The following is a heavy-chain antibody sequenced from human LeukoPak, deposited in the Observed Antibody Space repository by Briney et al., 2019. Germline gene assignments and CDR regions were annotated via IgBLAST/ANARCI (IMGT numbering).Heavy chain of an antibody. CDR1: GGSFSGYY. D-gene: IGHD2-15*01. V-gene: IGHV4-34*01. CDR2: INHSGST. CDR3: AGVGGSGLGLSA. J-gene: IGHJ4*02. Sequence: SETLSLTCTVYGGSFSGYYWSWIRQPPGKGLEWIGEINHSGSTNYNPSLKSRVTISVDTSKNQFSLKLSSVTAADTAVYYCAGVGGSGLGLSAWGQGTLVTASS.